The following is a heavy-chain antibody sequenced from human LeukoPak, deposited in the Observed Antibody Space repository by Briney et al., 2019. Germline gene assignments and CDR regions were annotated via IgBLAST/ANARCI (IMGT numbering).Heavy chain of an antibody. J-gene: IGHJ4*02. D-gene: IGHD2-21*02. V-gene: IGHV4-30-2*01. Sequence: SETLSLTCTVSGGSITSGGYYWSWIRQAPGKGLEWFGNIYHSGSTYYNPSLKSRVAISVDTSKNQFSLKLTSLTAADTAVYFCARAPGDTFGYWGRGTLVTVSS. CDR2: IYHSGST. CDR1: GGSITSGGYY. CDR3: ARAPGDTFGY.